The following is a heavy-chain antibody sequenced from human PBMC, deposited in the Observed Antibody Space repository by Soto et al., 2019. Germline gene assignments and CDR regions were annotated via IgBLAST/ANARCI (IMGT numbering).Heavy chain of an antibody. CDR1: GYSFISYG. V-gene: IGHV1-18*04. CDR3: ASRELGNSYLDH. CDR2: ISGYNGNT. D-gene: IGHD7-27*01. Sequence: QVQLVQSGGEVQRPGASVKVSCKTSGYSFISYGIAWVRQAPGQGLEWMGWISGYNGNTNYAQKFQDRVTLTTDPSTRTAYMALRSLRSDDTAVYYCASRELGNSYLDHWGQGTLVTVSS. J-gene: IGHJ4*02.